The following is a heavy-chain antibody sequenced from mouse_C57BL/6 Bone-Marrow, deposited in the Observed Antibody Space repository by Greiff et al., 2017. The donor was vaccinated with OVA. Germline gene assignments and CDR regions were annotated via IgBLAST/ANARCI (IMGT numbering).Heavy chain of an antibody. D-gene: IGHD2-4*01. CDR2: IYPRSGNT. Sequence: VKLKQSGAELARPGASVKLSCKASGYTFTSYGISWVKQRTGQGLEWIGEIYPRSGNTYYNEKFKGKATLTADKSSSTAYMELRSLTSEDSAVYFCARGDYDVWFAYWGQGTLVTVSA. CDR3: ARGDYDVWFAY. CDR1: GYTFTSYG. V-gene: IGHV1-81*01. J-gene: IGHJ3*01.